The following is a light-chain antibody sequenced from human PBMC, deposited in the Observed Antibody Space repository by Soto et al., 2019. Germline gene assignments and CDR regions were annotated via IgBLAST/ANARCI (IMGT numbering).Light chain of an antibody. CDR3: QQYNNWPPMYT. V-gene: IGKV3-15*01. J-gene: IGKJ2*01. CDR1: QSVSSN. Sequence: EIVMTQSPATLSVSPGERATLSCRASQSVSSNLAWYQQKPGQAPRLLIYGASTTATGIPARFSGSGSETEFTLTISSLQSEDFAVYYCQQYNNWPPMYTFGQGTKLEIK. CDR2: GAS.